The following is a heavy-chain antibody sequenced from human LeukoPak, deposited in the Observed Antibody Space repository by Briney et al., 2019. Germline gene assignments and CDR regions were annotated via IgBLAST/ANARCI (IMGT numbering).Heavy chain of an antibody. CDR3: ARRRRIVGATPGAFDI. J-gene: IGHJ3*02. CDR2: INHSGST. V-gene: IGHV4-34*01. D-gene: IGHD1-26*01. CDR1: GWSFSGYY. Sequence: SETLSLTCAVYGWSFSGYYWSWIRQPPGKGLEWIGEINHSGSTNYNPSLKSRVTISVDTSKNQFSLKLSSVTAADTAVYYCARRRRIVGATPGAFDIWGQGTMVTVSS.